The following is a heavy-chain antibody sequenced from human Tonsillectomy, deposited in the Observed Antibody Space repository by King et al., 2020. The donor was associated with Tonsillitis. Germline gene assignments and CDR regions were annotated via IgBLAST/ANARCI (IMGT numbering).Heavy chain of an antibody. CDR1: GFSLSTSGVG. Sequence: TLKESGPTLVKPTQTLTLTCTFSGFSLSTSGVGVGWIRQPPGKALEWLALIYWNDDQRYSPSLKSRLTITKDTSKNQVVLTMTNMDPVDTATYYCAHLYYYVSSGYLRDRGYWGQGTLVTVSS. J-gene: IGHJ4*02. V-gene: IGHV2-5*01. D-gene: IGHD3-22*01. CDR3: AHLYYYVSSGYLRDRGY. CDR2: IYWNDDQ.